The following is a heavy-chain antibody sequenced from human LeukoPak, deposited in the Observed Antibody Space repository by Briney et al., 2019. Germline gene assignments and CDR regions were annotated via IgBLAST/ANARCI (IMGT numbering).Heavy chain of an antibody. Sequence: GRSLRLSCAASGFTFSSYGMHWVRQAPGKGLEGVAVISYEGSNKYYADSVKGRFTISRDNSKNTLYVQMNSLRAEDTAVYYCARDLSYGLGAFDIWGQGTMVTVSS. CDR2: ISYEGSNK. D-gene: IGHD3-10*01. CDR1: GFTFSSYG. J-gene: IGHJ3*02. V-gene: IGHV3-30*03. CDR3: ARDLSYGLGAFDI.